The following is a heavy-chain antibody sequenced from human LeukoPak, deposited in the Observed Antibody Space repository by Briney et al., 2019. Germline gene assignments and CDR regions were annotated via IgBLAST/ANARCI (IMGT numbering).Heavy chain of an antibody. V-gene: IGHV3-9*01. Sequence: QTGGSLRLSCAASGFTFDDYAMHWVRQAPGKGLEWVSGISWNSGSIGYADSVKGRFTISRDNAKNSLYLQMNSLRAEDTAVYYCAKATPPRDGSNPDYWGQGTLVTVSS. CDR2: ISWNSGSI. J-gene: IGHJ4*02. CDR3: AKATPPRDGSNPDY. D-gene: IGHD5-24*01. CDR1: GFTFDDYA.